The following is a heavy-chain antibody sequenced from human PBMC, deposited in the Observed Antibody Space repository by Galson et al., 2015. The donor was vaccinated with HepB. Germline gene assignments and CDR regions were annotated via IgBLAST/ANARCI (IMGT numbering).Heavy chain of an antibody. CDR1: GYSFTSYW. D-gene: IGHD3-10*01. CDR2: IDPSDSYT. Sequence: QSGAEVKKPGESLRISCTGSGYSFTSYWISWVRQMPGKGLEWMGRIDPSDSYTNYSPSFQGHVTISADKSISTAYLQWSSLKASDTAMYYCARYGSGSYYREDYYYMDVWGKGTTVTVSS. V-gene: IGHV5-10-1*01. J-gene: IGHJ6*03. CDR3: ARYGSGSYYREDYYYMDV.